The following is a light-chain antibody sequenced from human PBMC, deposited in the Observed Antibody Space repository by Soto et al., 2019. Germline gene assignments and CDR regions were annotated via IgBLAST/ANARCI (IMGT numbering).Light chain of an antibody. CDR2: DAS. Sequence: EVVLTQSPATLPLSPGERATLSCRASQSVGSQLAWYQQKPGQAPKLLINDASNRATGIPARFSGSGSGTEFTLTISSLEPEDFAVYYCQQRSSWPLTFGGGTKVEIK. CDR3: QQRSSWPLT. CDR1: QSVGSQ. J-gene: IGKJ4*01. V-gene: IGKV3-11*01.